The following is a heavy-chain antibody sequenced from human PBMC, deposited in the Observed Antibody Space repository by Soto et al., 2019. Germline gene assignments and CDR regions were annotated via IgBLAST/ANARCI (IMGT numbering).Heavy chain of an antibody. V-gene: IGHV1-2*02. CDR3: ASGHVAVVAATPTFDY. J-gene: IGHJ4*02. CDR2: INPNSGGT. CDR1: GYTFTGYY. Sequence: ASVKVSCKASGYTFTGYYMHWVRQAPGQGLEWMGWINPNSGGTNYAQKFQGRVTMTRDTSISTAYMELSRLRSDDTAVYYCASGHVAVVAATPTFDYWGQGTLVTVSS. D-gene: IGHD2-15*01.